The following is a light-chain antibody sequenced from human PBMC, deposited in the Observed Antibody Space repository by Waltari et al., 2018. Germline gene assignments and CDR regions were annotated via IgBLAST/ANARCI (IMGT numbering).Light chain of an antibody. Sequence: EILLTQSPGTLSLSPGERATLPCRASQSVTRSLAWYQQKPGQAPRLLIYDTPKRATGIPDRFSGSGSGTDFSLTISRLEPEDFAVYYCQHYVRLPATFGQGTKVEIK. J-gene: IGKJ1*01. CDR1: QSVTRS. CDR2: DTP. CDR3: QHYVRLPAT. V-gene: IGKV3-20*01.